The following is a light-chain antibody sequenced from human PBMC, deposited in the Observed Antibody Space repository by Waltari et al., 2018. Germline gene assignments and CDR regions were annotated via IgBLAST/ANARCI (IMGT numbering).Light chain of an antibody. CDR2: GKD. J-gene: IGLJ3*02. V-gene: IGLV3-19*01. CDR3: SSRNGRANQVV. CDR1: SLRTSH. Sequence: SSELTQDPAVSVALGQPVRTTCQGDSLRTSHAIWYQLKPGQAPVLVIYGKDKRPPGIPDRIAGYSSGATASLTITGAQAEDEADYSCSSRNGRANQVVFAGGTKVTVL.